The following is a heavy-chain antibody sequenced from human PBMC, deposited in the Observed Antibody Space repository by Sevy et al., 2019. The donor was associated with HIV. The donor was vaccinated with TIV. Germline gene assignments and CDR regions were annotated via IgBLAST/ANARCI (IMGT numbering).Heavy chain of an antibody. Sequence: GGSLRLSCAASRFTFSSFAMSWVRHIPGKGLEWVSTISGRGGSEYYADSVKGRFTLSRDNSNNTVFLQMNRLRDEDTAVYYCARPTPRIAASSAAFFDYWGHGTLVTVSS. CDR3: ARPTPRIAASSAAFFDY. V-gene: IGHV3-23*01. CDR1: RFTFSSFA. J-gene: IGHJ4*01. D-gene: IGHD2-15*01. CDR2: ISGRGGSE.